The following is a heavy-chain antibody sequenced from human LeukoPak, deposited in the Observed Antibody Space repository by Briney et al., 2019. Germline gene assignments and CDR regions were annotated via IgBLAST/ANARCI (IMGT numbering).Heavy chain of an antibody. V-gene: IGHV3-7*01. Sequence: GGSLRLSCTASGFTISSNWMSWVRQAPGRGLDWVANIKQDGGEKYYVDSVKGRFTISRDNAKNSLYLQMNSLRAEDTAIYYCARGDFGVVTHFDYWGQGTLVTVSS. CDR1: GFTISSNW. J-gene: IGHJ4*02. CDR2: IKQDGGEK. D-gene: IGHD3-3*01. CDR3: ARGDFGVVTHFDY.